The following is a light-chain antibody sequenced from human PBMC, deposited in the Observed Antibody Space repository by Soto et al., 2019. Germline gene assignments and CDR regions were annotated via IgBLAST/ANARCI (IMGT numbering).Light chain of an antibody. CDR3: SSYTSSSTLV. Sequence: QSVLTQPASVSGSPGQSITISCTGTSSDVGGYNYVSWYQQHLGKAPKLMIYEVSNRPSGVSNRFSGSKSGNTASLTISGRQAEDEADYYCSSYTSSSTLVFGGGTKATVL. J-gene: IGLJ2*01. V-gene: IGLV2-14*01. CDR2: EVS. CDR1: SSDVGGYNY.